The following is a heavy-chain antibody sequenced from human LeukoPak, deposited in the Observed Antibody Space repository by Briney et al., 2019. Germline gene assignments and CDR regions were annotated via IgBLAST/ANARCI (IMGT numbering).Heavy chain of an antibody. Sequence: ASVKVSCKASGGTFSSYAISWVRQAPGQGPEWMGWINPNTGDTNYAQKFQDRVTMTRDTSISTAYMELSRLRSDDTAVYYCARYPVAGGQGHDAFDIWGQGTMVTVSS. D-gene: IGHD6-19*01. V-gene: IGHV1-2*02. CDR3: ARYPVAGGQGHDAFDI. CDR1: GGTFSSYA. J-gene: IGHJ3*02. CDR2: INPNTGDT.